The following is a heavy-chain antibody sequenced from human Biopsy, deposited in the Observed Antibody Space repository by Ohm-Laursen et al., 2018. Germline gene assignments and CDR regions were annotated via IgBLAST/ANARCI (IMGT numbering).Heavy chain of an antibody. Sequence: VKISCNASGGTFTNHAVGWVRQAPGQGLEWVGSSIPLFNTANYADKFQGRVTLTADKSTTTAYMELSSLRSEDTAIYYCARFPLGAYDDSGSYRAVEHWYFDLWGRGTLVTVSS. CDR3: ARFPLGAYDDSGSYRAVEHWYFDL. D-gene: IGHD3-22*01. CDR1: GGTFTNHA. J-gene: IGHJ2*01. V-gene: IGHV1-69*13. CDR2: SIPLFNTA.